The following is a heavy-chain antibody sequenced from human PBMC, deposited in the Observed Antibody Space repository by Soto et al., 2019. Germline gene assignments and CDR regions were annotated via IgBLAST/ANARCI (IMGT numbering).Heavy chain of an antibody. Sequence: PSETLSLTCTASGGSISSSYWSWIRQPPGKGLEWLAYIYDDGSANYNPSLKSRATISLDMSKNQFSLKLTSVTAADTAVYYCARDKYCSGGSCRKNWFDPWGQGTLVTVS. CDR3: ARDKYCSGGSCRKNWFDP. V-gene: IGHV4-59*01. CDR1: GGSISSSY. J-gene: IGHJ5*02. D-gene: IGHD2-15*01. CDR2: IYDDGSA.